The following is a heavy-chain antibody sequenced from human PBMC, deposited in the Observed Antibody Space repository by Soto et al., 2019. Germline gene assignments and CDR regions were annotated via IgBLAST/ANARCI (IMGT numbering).Heavy chain of an antibody. D-gene: IGHD3-22*01. CDR2: IIPMFGTA. Sequence: QVQLVQSETEVKKPGSSVKVSCKASGDSFSSYAMSWVRQAPGQGLEWMGGIIPMFGTANYAQKFQGRITITADESTRTAYMKLSSLTSEDTAVYYCARVRDYYDSPFDHWGQGTLVTVSS. CDR1: GDSFSSYA. J-gene: IGHJ4*02. V-gene: IGHV1-69*01. CDR3: ARVRDYYDSPFDH.